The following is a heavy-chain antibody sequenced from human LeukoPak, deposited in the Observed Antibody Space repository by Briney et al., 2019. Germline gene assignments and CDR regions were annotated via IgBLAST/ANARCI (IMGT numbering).Heavy chain of an antibody. CDR2: ISGSGGST. V-gene: IGHV3-23*01. CDR3: ARTGEGWFGELLYWFDP. CDR1: GFTFTRNA. Sequence: PGGSLRLSCAASGFTFTRNAMNWVRQAPGKGLEWVSVISGSGGSTYYADSVKGRFTISRDNAKNSLYLQMSSLRAEDTAVYYCARTGEGWFGELLYWFDPWGQGTLVTVSS. J-gene: IGHJ5*02. D-gene: IGHD3-10*01.